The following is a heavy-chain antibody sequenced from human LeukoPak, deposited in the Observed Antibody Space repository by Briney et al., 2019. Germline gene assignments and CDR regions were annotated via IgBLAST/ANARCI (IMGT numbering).Heavy chain of an antibody. CDR2: ITPIFGTA. J-gene: IGHJ5*02. CDR3: ARGGSSVATIFGVVITSGWFDP. V-gene: IGHV1-69*06. CDR1: GGTFSSYA. Sequence: ASVKVSCKASGGTFSSYAVNWVRQAPGQGLEWMGRITPIFGTANYGQKFQGRVTITADKSTSTAYMELSSLRSEDTAVYYCARGGSSVATIFGVVITSGWFDPWGQGTLVTVSS. D-gene: IGHD3-3*01.